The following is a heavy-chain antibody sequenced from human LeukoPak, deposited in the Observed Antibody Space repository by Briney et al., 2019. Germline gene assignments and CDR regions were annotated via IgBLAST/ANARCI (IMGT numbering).Heavy chain of an antibody. CDR3: ASYYYDSSGYYLNY. J-gene: IGHJ4*02. V-gene: IGHV3-30*14. CDR1: GFTFSSYA. Sequence: GGSLRLSCAASGFTFSSYAMHWVRQAPGKGLEWVAVISYDGSNKYYADSVKGRFTISRDNSKNTLYLQMNGLRVEDTAVYYCASYYYDSSGYYLNYWGQGTLVTVSS. CDR2: ISYDGSNK. D-gene: IGHD3-22*01.